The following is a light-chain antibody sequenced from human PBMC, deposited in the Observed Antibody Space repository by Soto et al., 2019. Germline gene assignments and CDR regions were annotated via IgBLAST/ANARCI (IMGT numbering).Light chain of an antibody. CDR1: SSDVGRYNY. Sequence: QSALTQPPSASGSPGQSVTISCTGTSSDVGRYNYVSWYQQYSGKAPKLMIYEVSKRPSGVPDRFSGSKSGNTAPLTVSGLQAEDEADYYCSSYAGSNIVVFGGGTKLTVL. CDR2: EVS. CDR3: SSYAGSNIVV. V-gene: IGLV2-8*01. J-gene: IGLJ2*01.